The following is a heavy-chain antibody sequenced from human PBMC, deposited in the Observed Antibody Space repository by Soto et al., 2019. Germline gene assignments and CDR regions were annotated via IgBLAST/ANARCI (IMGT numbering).Heavy chain of an antibody. V-gene: IGHV4-31*03. CDR2: IYYSGST. Sequence: PSETLSLTCTVSGGSISSGGYYWSWIRQHPGKGLEWIGYIYYSGSTYYNPSLKSRVTISVDTSKNQFSLKLSSVTAADTAVYYFVRINKSSRHAFEIWGQGTMVNV. CDR1: GGSISSGGYY. J-gene: IGHJ3*02. CDR3: VRINKSSRHAFEI.